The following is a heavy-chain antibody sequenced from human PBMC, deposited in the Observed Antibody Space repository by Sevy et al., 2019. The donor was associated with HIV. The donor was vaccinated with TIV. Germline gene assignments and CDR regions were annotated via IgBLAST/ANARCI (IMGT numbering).Heavy chain of an antibody. Sequence: GGSLRLSCAASGFTFGDYVMHWVRQAPGKGLVWVSRVSHDGAHTTYADSVKGRFTVSRDNAKNTLYLEMNSLTAEDTAVYYCARDVEWLFYDYWGQGTLVTVSS. CDR1: GFTFGDYV. V-gene: IGHV3-74*03. CDR3: ARDVEWLFYDY. D-gene: IGHD3-22*01. CDR2: VSHDGAHT. J-gene: IGHJ4*02.